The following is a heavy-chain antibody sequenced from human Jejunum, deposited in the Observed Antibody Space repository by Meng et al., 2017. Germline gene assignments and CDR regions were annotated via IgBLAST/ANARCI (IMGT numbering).Heavy chain of an antibody. J-gene: IGHJ5*02. V-gene: IGHV2-5*02. CDR3: AHRLTYSTNYHVGWFDP. D-gene: IGHD6-13*01. CDR1: GFSLSTSGVG. CDR2: IYWDDDK. Sequence: SGPTLVKPTQTLTLTCTFPGFSLSTSGVGVGWIRQPPGKALERLALIYWDDDKRYNPSLKNSLTITKDTSKNQVVLTMTNMDPVDTATYYCAHRLTYSTNYHVGWFDPWGQGTLVTVSS.